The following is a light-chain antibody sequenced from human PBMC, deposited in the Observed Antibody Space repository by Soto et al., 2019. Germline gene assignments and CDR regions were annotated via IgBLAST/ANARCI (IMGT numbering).Light chain of an antibody. J-gene: IGLJ2*01. CDR1: SSDVGGYNY. V-gene: IGLV2-8*01. CDR3: SSYAGTNNWVV. CDR2: EVS. Sequence: QSALTQPPSASGSPGQSVTISCTGTSSDVGGYNYVSWYQQHPGKAPKLMIYEVSKRPSGVADRFSGSKSGNTASLTVSGVQAEDDADYYCSSYAGTNNWVVFGGGTQLTVL.